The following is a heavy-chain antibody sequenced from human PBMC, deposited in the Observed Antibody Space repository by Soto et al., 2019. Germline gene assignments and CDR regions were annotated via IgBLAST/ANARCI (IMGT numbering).Heavy chain of an antibody. J-gene: IGHJ5*02. CDR3: ARVEAAMSGHWFDP. CDR1: GYTFTSYG. CDR2: ISAYNGNT. V-gene: IGHV1-18*01. D-gene: IGHD2-2*01. Sequence: ASVKVSCKASGYTFTSYGISWVRQAPGQGLDWMGWISAYNGNTNYAQKLQGRVTMTTDTSTTTAYMELRSLRSDDTAVYYCARVEAAMSGHWFDPWGQGTLVTVSS.